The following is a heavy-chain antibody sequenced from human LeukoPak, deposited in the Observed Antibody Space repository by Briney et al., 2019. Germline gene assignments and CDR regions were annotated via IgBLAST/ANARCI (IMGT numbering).Heavy chain of an antibody. V-gene: IGHV4-30-2*01. CDR3: ARERLTTETGYSSGWSGAFDI. Sequence: SETLSLTCAVSGGSISSGGYSWSWIRQPPGKGLEWIGYIYHSGSTYYNPSLKSRVTIAVDRSKNQFSLKLSSVTAADTAVYYCARERLTTETGYSSGWSGAFDIWGQGTMVTVSS. CDR2: IYHSGST. J-gene: IGHJ3*02. CDR1: GGSISSGGYS. D-gene: IGHD6-19*01.